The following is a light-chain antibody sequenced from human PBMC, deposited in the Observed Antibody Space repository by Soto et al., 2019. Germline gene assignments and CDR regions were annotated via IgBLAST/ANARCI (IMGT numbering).Light chain of an antibody. CDR3: QVLASSSDMWV. V-gene: IGLV3-21*02. CDR1: NIGSKS. CDR2: EDS. J-gene: IGLJ3*02. Sequence: SYELTQPPSVSVAPGQTARITFGGNNIGSKSVHWYQQKPGQAPVLVFYEDSDRPSGIPERFSGSNSGNTATLTISRVEAGDEADYYCQVLASSSDMWVFGGGTKLTVL.